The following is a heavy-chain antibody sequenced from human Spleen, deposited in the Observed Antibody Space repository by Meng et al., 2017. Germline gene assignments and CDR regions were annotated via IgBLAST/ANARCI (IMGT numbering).Heavy chain of an antibody. J-gene: IGHJ4*02. CDR1: GYSISSGYN. CDR2: IYQSGST. V-gene: IGHV4-38-2*01. CDR3: ARVPDAYFGESAFDY. Sequence: SETLSLTCAVSGYSISSGYNWGWIRQSPGKGLEWIGSIYQSGSTYYNPSLKGRVTISADTSKNQFSLKLSSVTAADTAVYYCARVPDAYFGESAFDYWGRGTLVTVSS. D-gene: IGHD3-10*01.